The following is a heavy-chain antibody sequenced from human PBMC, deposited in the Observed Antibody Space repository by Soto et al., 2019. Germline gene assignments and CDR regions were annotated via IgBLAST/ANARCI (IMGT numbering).Heavy chain of an antibody. D-gene: IGHD4-17*01. V-gene: IGHV4-31*11. CDR3: ARGIKGRGDYEDYYYGMDV. Sequence: SLTSAISGGSISSGGYYWSWIRQHPRNGLEWIGYIYYSGSTYYNPSLKSRVTISVDTSKNQFSLKLSSVTAADTAVYYCARGIKGRGDYEDYYYGMDVWGQGNTVTVSS. J-gene: IGHJ6*02. CDR1: GGSISSGGYY. CDR2: IYYSGST.